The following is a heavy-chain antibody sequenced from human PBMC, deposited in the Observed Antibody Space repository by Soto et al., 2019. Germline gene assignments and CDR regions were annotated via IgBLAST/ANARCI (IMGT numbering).Heavy chain of an antibody. CDR3: ARDHYGPGWFDP. CDR1: GFTFSDYY. J-gene: IGHJ5*02. V-gene: IGHV3-11*05. D-gene: IGHD3-10*01. Sequence: QVQLVESGGGLVKPGGSLRLSCAAPGFTFSDYYMNWIRQAPGKGLEWVSYISRSSTYTNYADSVKGRFTISRDNAKNSLYLQMNSLRVEDTAVYYCARDHYGPGWFDPWGQGTLVTVSS. CDR2: ISRSSTYT.